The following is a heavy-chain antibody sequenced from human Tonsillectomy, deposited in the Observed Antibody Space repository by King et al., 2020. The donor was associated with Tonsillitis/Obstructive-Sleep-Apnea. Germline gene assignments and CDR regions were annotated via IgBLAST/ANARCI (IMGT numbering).Heavy chain of an antibody. J-gene: IGHJ2*01. Sequence: QLQESGPGLVKPSETLSLTCTVSGGSISTYYWSWIRQPPGKGLEWIGYIYYTGSTTYNPSLKSRVTISVATSKNQFSLKLGSVTAADTAVYYCARDRAVTGGYWYFDLWGRGTLVTVSS. D-gene: IGHD6-19*01. CDR3: ARDRAVTGGYWYFDL. CDR2: IYYTGST. V-gene: IGHV4-59*01. CDR1: GGSISTYY.